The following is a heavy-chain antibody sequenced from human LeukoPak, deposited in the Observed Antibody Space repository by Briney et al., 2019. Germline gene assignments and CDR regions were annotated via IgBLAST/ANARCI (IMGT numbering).Heavy chain of an antibody. V-gene: IGHV3-30*02. Sequence: QPGGSLRLSCAASGFIFTDYGMHWVRQAPGKGLEWLTFIRYDGSDKYYADSVKGRFTISRDNAKNSLYLQMNSLRAEDTAVYYCARDSGRMATLYGKDAFDIWGQGTMVTVSS. J-gene: IGHJ3*02. CDR1: GFIFTDYG. CDR2: IRYDGSDK. CDR3: ARDSGRMATLYGKDAFDI. D-gene: IGHD5-24*01.